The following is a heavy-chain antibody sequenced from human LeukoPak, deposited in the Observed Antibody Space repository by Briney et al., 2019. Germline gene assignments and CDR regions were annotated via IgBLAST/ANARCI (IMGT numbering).Heavy chain of an antibody. CDR2: ISSSSSYI. D-gene: IGHD4-17*01. V-gene: IGHV3-21*01. Sequence: GGSLRLSCAASGFTFSSYSMNWVRQAPGKGLEGVSSISSSSSYIYYADSVKGRFTISRDNAKNSLYLQVNSLRAEDTAVYYCARVPRGLPDYWGQGTLVTVSS. J-gene: IGHJ4*02. CDR3: ARVPRGLPDY. CDR1: GFTFSSYS.